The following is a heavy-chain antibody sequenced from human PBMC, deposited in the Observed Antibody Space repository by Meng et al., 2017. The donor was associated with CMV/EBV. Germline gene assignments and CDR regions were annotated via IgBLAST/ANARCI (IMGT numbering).Heavy chain of an antibody. CDR3: TSFPRFIYYGMDV. D-gene: IGHD2-15*01. CDR1: GFTFSSYA. V-gene: IGHV3-23*03. Sequence: GGSLRLSCAASGFTFSSYAMSWVRQAPGKGLEWVSVIYSGGSSTYYADSVKGRFTISRDNSKNTLYLQMNSLRAEDTAVYYCTSFPRFIYYGMDVWGQGTTVTVSS. CDR2: IYSGGSST. J-gene: IGHJ6*02.